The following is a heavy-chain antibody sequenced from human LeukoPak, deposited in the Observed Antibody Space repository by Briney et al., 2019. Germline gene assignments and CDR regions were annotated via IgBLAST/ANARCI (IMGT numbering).Heavy chain of an antibody. CDR3: ARRHLDFGVQEDP. J-gene: IGHJ5*02. D-gene: IGHD3-3*01. V-gene: IGHV1-69*05. Sequence: ASVKVSCKASGGTFSSYAISWVRQAPGQGLEWMGGIIPIFGTANYAQKFQGRVTITTDESTSTAYMELSSLRSEDTAVYYCARRHLDFGVQEDPWGQGTLVTVSS. CDR2: IIPIFGTA. CDR1: GGTFSSYA.